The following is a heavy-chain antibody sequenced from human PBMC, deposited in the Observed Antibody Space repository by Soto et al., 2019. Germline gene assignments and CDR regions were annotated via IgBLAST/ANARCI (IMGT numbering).Heavy chain of an antibody. J-gene: IGHJ4*02. CDR3: ARDHCSSTSCYSP. CDR2: ISSSSSYI. Sequence: GWSLRLSCAASGFNLSSYSMNWVRQAPGKGLEWVSSISSSSSYIYYADSVKGRFTISRDNAKNSLYLQMNSLRAEDTAVYYCARDHCSSTSCYSPWGQGTLVTVSS. D-gene: IGHD2-2*01. CDR1: GFNLSSYS. V-gene: IGHV3-21*01.